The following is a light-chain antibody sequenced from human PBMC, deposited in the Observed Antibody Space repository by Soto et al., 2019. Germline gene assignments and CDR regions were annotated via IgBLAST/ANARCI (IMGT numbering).Light chain of an antibody. CDR3: MQGTHWPIT. J-gene: IGKJ5*01. Sequence: DGGMTQSPLSLPVTLGQPASISCRSNQSLVHSDGIAYFSWFQQRPGRSPRRLIYKVSNRDSGVPARFSGSGSGTDFALKISRVEAEDVGVYYCMQGTHWPITFGQGTRLEI. CDR1: QSLVHSDGIAY. V-gene: IGKV2-30*02. CDR2: KVS.